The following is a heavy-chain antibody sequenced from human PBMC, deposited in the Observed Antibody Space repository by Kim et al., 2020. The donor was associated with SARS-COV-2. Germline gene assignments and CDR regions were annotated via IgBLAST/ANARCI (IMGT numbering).Heavy chain of an antibody. J-gene: IGHJ6*02. V-gene: IGHV3-33*05. CDR2: ISYDGSNK. Sequence: GGSLRLSCAASGFTFSSYGMHWVRQAPGKGLEWVAVISYDGSNKYYADSVKGRFTISRDNSKNTLYLQMNSLRAEDTAVYYCARQGGIAAAGTDYYYGMDVWGQGTTVTVSS. D-gene: IGHD6-13*01. CDR1: GFTFSSYG. CDR3: ARQGGIAAAGTDYYYGMDV.